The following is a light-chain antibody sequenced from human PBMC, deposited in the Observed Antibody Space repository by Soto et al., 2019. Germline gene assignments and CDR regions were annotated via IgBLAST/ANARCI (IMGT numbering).Light chain of an antibody. CDR3: QVWDSGSDHRV. V-gene: IGLV3-21*02. Sequence: SSVLTQPPSVSAAPGQTARITCGGNNIDSKSVHWYQRKAGQAPVLVVYDDYDRPSGIPERFSGSNSGNTATLTISRVEAGDEADYYCQVWDSGSDHRVFGGGTKLTVL. J-gene: IGLJ3*02. CDR2: DDY. CDR1: NIDSKS.